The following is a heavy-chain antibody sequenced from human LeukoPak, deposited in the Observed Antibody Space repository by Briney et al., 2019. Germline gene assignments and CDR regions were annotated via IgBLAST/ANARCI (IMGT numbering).Heavy chain of an antibody. D-gene: IGHD5/OR15-5a*01. J-gene: IGHJ4*02. V-gene: IGHV4-4*02. CDR2: IYHSGGN. CDR1: GGSITSSNW. CDR3: AKLSIPWGGCSVTESPAFDY. Sequence: SETLSLTCAVSGGSITSSNWWSWVRQPPGKELEWIGGIYHSGGNNYNSSLKSRVTISVDKSKNQFSLKLTSVTAADTAVYYCAKLSIPWGGCSVTESPAFDYWGQGTLVTVSS.